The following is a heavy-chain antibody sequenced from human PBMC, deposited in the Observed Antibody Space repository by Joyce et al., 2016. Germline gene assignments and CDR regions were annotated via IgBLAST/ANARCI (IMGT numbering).Heavy chain of an antibody. V-gene: IGHV3-48*01. CDR1: GFTFSSYS. CDR3: VRLYYRSENFFDC. Sequence: EVHLVEYGGGLVQPGGSLRLSCAAAGFTFSSYSMKWVRQAPGKGLEWMSFISGRDGTTYYADAVKGRFTISSDNVKNSLYLQMNTLRAEDTAVYYCVRLYYRSENFFDCWGQGTLVTVSS. CDR2: ISGRDGTT. J-gene: IGHJ4*02. D-gene: IGHD3-10*01.